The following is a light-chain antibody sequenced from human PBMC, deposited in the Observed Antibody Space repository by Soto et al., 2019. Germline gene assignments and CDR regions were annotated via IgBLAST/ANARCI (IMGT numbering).Light chain of an antibody. Sequence: IQMPQYPSTLSGSVGDRVTITCRASQTISSWLAWYQQKPGKAPKLLIYKASNLESGVPSRFSGSGSGTEFTLTISSLQPDDFATYYCQQYNSYWPFGQGTKVDI. CDR2: KAS. CDR1: QTISSW. CDR3: QQYNSYWP. J-gene: IGKJ1*01. V-gene: IGKV1-5*03.